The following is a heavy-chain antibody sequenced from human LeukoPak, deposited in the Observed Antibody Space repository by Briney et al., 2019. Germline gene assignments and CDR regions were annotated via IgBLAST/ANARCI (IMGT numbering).Heavy chain of an antibody. Sequence: GGSLRLSCAASGFTFSNYAMSWVRQAPGKGLEWVSAISGSDGSTNYADSVKGRFTISSDNSKNTLYLQMNSLRAEDTAVYYCARDSAYYDILIGYYWGQGTLVTVSS. CDR3: ARDSAYYDILIGYY. J-gene: IGHJ4*02. CDR1: GFTFSNYA. CDR2: ISGSDGST. D-gene: IGHD3-9*01. V-gene: IGHV3-23*01.